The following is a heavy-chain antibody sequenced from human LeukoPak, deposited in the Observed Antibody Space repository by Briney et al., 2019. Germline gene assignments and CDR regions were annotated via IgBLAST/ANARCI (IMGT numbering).Heavy chain of an antibody. D-gene: IGHD3-22*01. Sequence: PSETLSLTCTVSGGSISSYYWSWIRQPPGKGLEWIGYIYYSGSTTYNPSLKSRVTISVDTSKNQFSLKLSSVTAADTAVYYCARRWYYDSSQDAFDIWGQGTMVTVSS. CDR3: ARRWYYDSSQDAFDI. J-gene: IGHJ3*02. CDR1: GGSISSYY. CDR2: IYYSGST. V-gene: IGHV4-59*08.